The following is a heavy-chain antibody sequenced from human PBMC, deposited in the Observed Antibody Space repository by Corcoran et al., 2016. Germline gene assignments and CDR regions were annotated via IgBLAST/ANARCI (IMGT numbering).Heavy chain of an antibody. D-gene: IGHD3-10*01. CDR2: INPSGGST. CDR1: GYTFTSYY. Sequence: QVQLVQSGAEVKKPGASVKVSCKASGYTFTSYYMHWVRQAPGQGLEWMGIINPSGGSTSYAQKFQGRGTMTRDTSTSTVYMELSSLRSEDTAVYYCARAGLLGYYYYGMYVWGQGTTVTVSS. CDR3: ARAGLLGYYYYGMYV. V-gene: IGHV1-46*01. J-gene: IGHJ6*02.